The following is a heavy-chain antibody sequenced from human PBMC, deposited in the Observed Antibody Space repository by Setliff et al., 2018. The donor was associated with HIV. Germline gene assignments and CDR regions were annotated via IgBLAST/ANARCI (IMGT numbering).Heavy chain of an antibody. D-gene: IGHD1-20*01. V-gene: IGHV3-43D*04. CDR1: GFTFSSYA. CDR2: ITWNGGRT. Sequence: GGSLRLSCAASGFTFSSYAMHWVRQSPGKGLEWVSLITWNGGRTSYADSVKGRFTISRDNSKNSLFLQMSSLRVEDTALYYCAKDASITGTSYYFDYWGHGTLVTVSS. CDR3: AKDASITGTSYYFDY. J-gene: IGHJ4*01.